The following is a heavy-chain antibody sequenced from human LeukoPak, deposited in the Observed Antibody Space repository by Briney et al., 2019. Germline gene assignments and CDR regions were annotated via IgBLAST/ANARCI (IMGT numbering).Heavy chain of an antibody. V-gene: IGHV4-30-2*01. CDR3: ASSAAGTLNWFDP. J-gene: IGHJ5*02. Sequence: SQTLSLTCAVSGGSISSGGYSWRWIRQPPGKGLEWIGYIYHSGSTYYNPSLKSRVTISVDRSKNQFSLKLSSVTAADTAVYYCASSAAGTLNWFDPWGQGTLVTVSS. D-gene: IGHD6-13*01. CDR2: IYHSGST. CDR1: GGSISSGGYS.